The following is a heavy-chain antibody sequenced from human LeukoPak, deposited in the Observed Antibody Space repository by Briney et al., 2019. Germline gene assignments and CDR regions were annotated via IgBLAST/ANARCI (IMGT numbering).Heavy chain of an antibody. J-gene: IGHJ4*02. CDR1: GFTFNSYA. CDR3: ARDGSRGFDD. V-gene: IGHV3-30*03. CDR2: ISYDGTNK. D-gene: IGHD1-1*01. Sequence: GGSLRLSCAASGFTFNSYAMHWVRQAPGRGLEWVAVISYDGTNKYYVDSVKGRFTISRDNSNNTLYLHMNSLRAEDTAVYYCARDGSRGFDDWGQGTLVTVSS.